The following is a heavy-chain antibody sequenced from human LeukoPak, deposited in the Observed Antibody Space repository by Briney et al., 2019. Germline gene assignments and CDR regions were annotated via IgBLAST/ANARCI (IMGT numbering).Heavy chain of an antibody. V-gene: IGHV4-34*01. CDR1: GGSFSGYS. D-gene: IGHD3-16*01. CDR3: ARGRLLMWFDP. CDR2: INHSGST. J-gene: IGHJ5*02. Sequence: SETLSLTCAVYGGSFSGYSWSWIRQPPGKGLEWIGEINHSGSTNYNPSLKSRVTISVDTSKKPFSLKLSSVTAADTAVHYCARGRLLMWFDPWGQGTLVTVSS.